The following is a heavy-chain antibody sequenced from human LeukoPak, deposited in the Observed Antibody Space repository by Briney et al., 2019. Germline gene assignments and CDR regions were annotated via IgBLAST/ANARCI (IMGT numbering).Heavy chain of an antibody. J-gene: IGHJ6*02. D-gene: IGHD4-17*01. Sequence: SETLSLTCTVSGGSISSSSYCWGWIRQPPGQGLEWIGSIFYNGDTYYNPSLKSRVTISVDTSKNQFSLKLSSVTAADTAVYYCARGQTTVIQTYYYYGMDVWGQGTTVTVSS. CDR3: ARGQTTVIQTYYYYGMDV. CDR1: GGSISSSSYC. CDR2: IFYNGDT. V-gene: IGHV4-39*01.